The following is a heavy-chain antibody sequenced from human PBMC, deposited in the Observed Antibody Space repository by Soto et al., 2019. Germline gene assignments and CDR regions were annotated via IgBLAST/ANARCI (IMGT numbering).Heavy chain of an antibody. V-gene: IGHV3-23*01. Sequence: EVQLLESGGGLVQPGESLRLSCAFSGFIFGNYMMTWVRQAPGKGLEWVSAIRDGGESTYYADSVKGRFTTSRDNSKNTLCLLMDSLGVEDTAVDYWPPHVHCSGVSCHYDAFDIRGAGTMVTVSS. D-gene: IGHD2-15*01. J-gene: IGHJ3*02. CDR3: PPHVHCSGVSCHYDAFDI. CDR2: IRDGGEST. CDR1: GFIFGNYM.